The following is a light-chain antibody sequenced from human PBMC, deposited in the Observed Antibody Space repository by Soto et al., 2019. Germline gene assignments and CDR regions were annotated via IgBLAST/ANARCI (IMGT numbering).Light chain of an antibody. V-gene: IGKV1-5*03. J-gene: IGKJ4*01. CDR3: QQYNSYPT. Sequence: DIQMTQSASTLSACVGDRVTITCRASQSISSWLAWYQQKPGKAPKLLIYKASSLESGVPSRFSGSGSGTEFTLTISSLQPDDFATYYCQQYNSYPTFGGGTKVEIK. CDR2: KAS. CDR1: QSISSW.